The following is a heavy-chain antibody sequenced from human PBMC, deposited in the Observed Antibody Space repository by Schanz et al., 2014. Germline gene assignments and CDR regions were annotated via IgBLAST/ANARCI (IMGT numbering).Heavy chain of an antibody. CDR2: IFTDGRT. CDR3: ARLDPYCRSGTCSRAFDF. Sequence: EVQLVASGGGLVQPGGSLRLSCAASGFAVDNYYMSCVRQAPGRGLEWVSIIFTDGRTYYADSVKGRFTISRDSSKNTLFLQMNSLRTEDTAVYYCARLDPYCRSGTCSRAFDFWGQGTPVTVSS. J-gene: IGHJ4*02. CDR1: GFAVDNYY. D-gene: IGHD2-15*01. V-gene: IGHV3-66*02.